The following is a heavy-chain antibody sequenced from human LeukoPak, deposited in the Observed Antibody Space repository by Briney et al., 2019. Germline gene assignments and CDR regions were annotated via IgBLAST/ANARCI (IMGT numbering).Heavy chain of an antibody. CDR2: ISGSGSST. Sequence: GGSLRLSCAASGFTFSSYAMSWVRQAPGKGLEWVSTISGSGSSTYYADSVKGRFTISRDNSKNTLYLQMNSLRAEDTAVYYCAKDFKTGTTVAYAFDIWGQGTMVTVSS. CDR1: GFTFSSYA. D-gene: IGHD1-1*01. CDR3: AKDFKTGTTVAYAFDI. V-gene: IGHV3-23*01. J-gene: IGHJ3*02.